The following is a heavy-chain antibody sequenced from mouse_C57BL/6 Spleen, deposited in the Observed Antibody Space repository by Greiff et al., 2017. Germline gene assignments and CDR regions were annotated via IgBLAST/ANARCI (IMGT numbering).Heavy chain of an antibody. V-gene: IGHV1-19*01. J-gene: IGHJ4*01. D-gene: IGHD2-2*01. CDR2: INPYNGGT. CDR1: GYTFTDYY. Sequence: EVQLQQSGPVLVKPGASVKMSCKASGYTFTDYYMNWVKQSHGKSLEWIGVINPYNGGTSYNQKFKGRATLTVDKSSCTAYMELNSLTSEDSAVHYCARRAYGYDRRLYAMDYWGQGTSVTGSS. CDR3: ARRAYGYDRRLYAMDY.